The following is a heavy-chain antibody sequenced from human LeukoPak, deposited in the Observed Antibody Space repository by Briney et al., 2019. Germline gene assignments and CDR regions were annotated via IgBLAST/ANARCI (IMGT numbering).Heavy chain of an antibody. Sequence: PSETLSLTCTVSGGSISSYYWSWIRQPPGKGLEWIGYIYYSGSTNYNPSLKSRVTISADTSKNQFTLKLSSVTAADTAVYYCARGLGGSYYFDYWGQGTLVTVSS. D-gene: IGHD1-26*01. CDR3: ARGLGGSYYFDY. V-gene: IGHV4-59*01. CDR2: IYYSGST. CDR1: GGSISSYY. J-gene: IGHJ4*02.